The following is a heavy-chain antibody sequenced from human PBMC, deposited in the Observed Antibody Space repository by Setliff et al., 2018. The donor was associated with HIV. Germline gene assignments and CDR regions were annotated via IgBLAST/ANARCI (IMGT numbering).Heavy chain of an antibody. CDR2: IYYSGST. CDR1: GDSISSYY. D-gene: IGHD3-10*01. Sequence: SETLSLTCTVSGDSISSYYWSWIRQPPGKGLEWIGYIYYSGSTNYNPSLKSRVTISVDTSKNQFSLKLSSVTAADTAVYYCARDNVLLWFGELSDYYGMDVWGQGTTVTVS. J-gene: IGHJ6*02. V-gene: IGHV4-59*12. CDR3: ARDNVLLWFGELSDYYGMDV.